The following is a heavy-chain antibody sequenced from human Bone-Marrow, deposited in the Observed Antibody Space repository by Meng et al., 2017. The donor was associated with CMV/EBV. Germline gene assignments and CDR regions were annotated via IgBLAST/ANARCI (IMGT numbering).Heavy chain of an antibody. J-gene: IGHJ5*02. CDR3: ARALFLEWLGGFDP. V-gene: IGHV4-59*01. Sequence: SETLSLTCTVSGGSISSYYWSWIRQPPGKGLEWIGYIYYSGSTNYNPSLKSRVTISVDTSKNQFSLQLSSVTAADTAVYYCARALFLEWLGGFDPCGQGILVTVSS. CDR1: GGSISSYY. CDR2: IYYSGST. D-gene: IGHD3-3*01.